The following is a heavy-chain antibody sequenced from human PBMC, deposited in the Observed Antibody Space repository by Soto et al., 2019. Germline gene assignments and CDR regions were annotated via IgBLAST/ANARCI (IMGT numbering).Heavy chain of an antibody. D-gene: IGHD3-10*01. J-gene: IGHJ4*02. CDR2: ISPMFGAA. Sequence: QVQLVQSGAEMKKPGSSVKVSCQSSGGTFNTYAMNWVRQAPGQGPEWMGDISPMFGAANSAPKFQGRVTITADEATGTSYMQLSSLTSDGTDLYFCAREVQVHTPAFVYWGQGTLVTVSS. V-gene: IGHV1-69*19. CDR1: GGTFNTYA. CDR3: AREVQVHTPAFVY.